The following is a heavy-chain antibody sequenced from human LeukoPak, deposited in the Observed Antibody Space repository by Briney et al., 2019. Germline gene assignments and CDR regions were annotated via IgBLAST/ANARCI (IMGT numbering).Heavy chain of an antibody. D-gene: IGHD2-2*01. V-gene: IGHV3-23*01. CDR2: IVGSGDNM. CDR3: AKGLTWDSTSCSD. Sequence: GGSLRLSCAASGFTFSSYAMSWVRQAPGKGLEWVSAIVGSGDNMYYADSVKGRFTISRDNFKSTLYLQMNSLRVEDTAVYYCAKGLTWDSTSCSDWGQGTLVTVSS. J-gene: IGHJ4*02. CDR1: GFTFSSYA.